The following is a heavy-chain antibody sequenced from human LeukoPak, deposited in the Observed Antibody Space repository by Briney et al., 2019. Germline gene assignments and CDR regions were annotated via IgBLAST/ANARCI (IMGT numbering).Heavy chain of an antibody. CDR1: GGSMSHDY. CDR3: ARDIEGIADRLRTRWFDP. V-gene: IGHV4-59*01. CDR2: VSYRGSANYRGST. Sequence: SETLSLTCTVSGGSMSHDYWSWIRQTPGEGLEWVGDVSYRGSANYRGSTNYNPSLQSRVTISVDSSKNQFSLNVKSVTAADTAVHYCARDIEGIADRLRTRWFDPWGQGTLVTVSS. D-gene: IGHD6-6*01. J-gene: IGHJ5*02.